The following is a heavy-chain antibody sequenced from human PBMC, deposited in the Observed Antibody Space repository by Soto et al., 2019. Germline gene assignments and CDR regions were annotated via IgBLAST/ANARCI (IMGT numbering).Heavy chain of an antibody. CDR2: ISGSGGST. D-gene: IGHD6-25*01. CDR1: GFTFSSYA. CDR3: AKDAPLAAAGMDYYYYMDV. Sequence: EVQLLESGGGLVQPGGSLRLSCAASGFTFSSYAMSWVRQAAGKGLEWVSAISGSGGSTYYADSVKGRFTISRDNSKNTLYLQMNSLRAEDTAVYYCAKDAPLAAAGMDYYYYMDVWGKGTTVTVSS. V-gene: IGHV3-23*01. J-gene: IGHJ6*03.